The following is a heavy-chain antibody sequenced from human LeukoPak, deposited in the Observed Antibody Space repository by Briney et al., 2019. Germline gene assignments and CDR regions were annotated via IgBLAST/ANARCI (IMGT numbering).Heavy chain of an antibody. D-gene: IGHD2-8*01. J-gene: IGHJ5*02. Sequence: GASVKVSCKASGYTFASHGVSWVRQAPGQGPEWMAWISVYSGNTEYAQKFQDRVTLTADTSTSTVFMELRSLTSDDTAIYYCARDGWSLGPWGQGTLVTVSS. CDR3: ARDGWSLGP. V-gene: IGHV1-18*01. CDR2: ISVYSGNT. CDR1: GYTFASHG.